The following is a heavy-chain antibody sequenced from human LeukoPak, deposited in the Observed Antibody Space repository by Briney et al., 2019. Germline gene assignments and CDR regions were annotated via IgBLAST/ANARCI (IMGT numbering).Heavy chain of an antibody. CDR3: ARDHFSRDHYYDSSGPYRGAFDI. CDR2: IAFDGSNK. V-gene: IGHV3-30-3*01. D-gene: IGHD3-22*01. J-gene: IGHJ3*02. Sequence: PGGSLRLSCAASGFTFSSYAMHWVRQAPGKGLEWVAVIAFDGSNKYYADSVKGRFTISRDDAKNSLYLQMNSLRAEDTAVYYCARDHFSRDHYYDSSGPYRGAFDIWGQGTMVTVSS. CDR1: GFTFSSYA.